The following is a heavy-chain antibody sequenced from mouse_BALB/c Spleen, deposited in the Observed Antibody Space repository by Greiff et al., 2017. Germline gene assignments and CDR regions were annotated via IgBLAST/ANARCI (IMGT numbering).Heavy chain of an antibody. J-gene: IGHJ4*01. CDR2: INSNGGST. Sequence: EVKLMESGGGLVQPGGSLKLSCAASGFTFSSYGMSWVRQTPDKRLELVATINSNGGSTYYPDSVKGRFTISRDNAKNTLYLQMSSLKSEDTAMYYCARDRFLMDYWGQGTSVTVSS. CDR1: GFTFSSYG. V-gene: IGHV5-6-3*01. CDR3: ARDRFLMDY.